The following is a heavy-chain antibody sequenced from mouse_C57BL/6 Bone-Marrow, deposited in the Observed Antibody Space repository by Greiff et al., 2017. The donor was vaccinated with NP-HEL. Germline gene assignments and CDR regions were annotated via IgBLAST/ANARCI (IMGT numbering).Heavy chain of an antibody. CDR3: ARRVIYYYGSRDY. Sequence: VQLQQPGAELVKPGASVKMSCKASGYTFTSYWITWVKQRPGQGLEWIGDIYPGSGSTNYYEKFKSKATLTVDTSSSTAYMQLSSLTSEDSAVYYCARRVIYYYGSRDYWGQGTTLTVSS. D-gene: IGHD1-1*01. CDR1: GYTFTSYW. CDR2: IYPGSGST. V-gene: IGHV1-55*01. J-gene: IGHJ2*01.